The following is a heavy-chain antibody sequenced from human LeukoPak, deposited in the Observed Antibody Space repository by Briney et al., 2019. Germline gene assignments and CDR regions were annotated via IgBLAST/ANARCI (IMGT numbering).Heavy chain of an antibody. CDR3: ARDNSVGDIAWWFDP. CDR2: ISSSGSYK. V-gene: IGHV3-21*04. CDR1: GFTFSSYS. Sequence: PGGSLRLSCAASGFTFSSYSMNWVRQAPGKGLEWVSSISSSGSYKYYADSVKGRFTISRDNAKNSLYLQMNSPRSEDTAVYYCARDNSVGDIAWWFDPWGQGTLVTVSS. J-gene: IGHJ5*02. D-gene: IGHD3-16*02.